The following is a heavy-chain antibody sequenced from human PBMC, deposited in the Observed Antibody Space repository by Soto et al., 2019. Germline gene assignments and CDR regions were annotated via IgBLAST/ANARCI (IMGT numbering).Heavy chain of an antibody. CDR1: GGSIGGYC. J-gene: IGHJ5*02. D-gene: IGHD3-22*01. CDR3: GSYYYDSTLALLP. CDR2: IYYSGST. V-gene: IGHV4-59*08. Sequence: PSETLCLRWTVAGGSIGGYCGSWIRQPPGKGLEWIGYIYYSGSTNYNPSLKSRVTISVDTSKNQFSLKLSSVTAADTAVYYCGSYYYDSTLALLPCGYGTLVPVSS.